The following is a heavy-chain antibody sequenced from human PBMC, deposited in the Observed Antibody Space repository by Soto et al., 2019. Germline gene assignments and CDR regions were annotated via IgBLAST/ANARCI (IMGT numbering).Heavy chain of an antibody. D-gene: IGHD1-7*01. J-gene: IGHJ4*02. V-gene: IGHV1-8*01. Sequence: QVQLVQSGAEVKKPGASVKVSCKASGYTFTSYDINWVRQATGQGLEWMGCMNPNSGNTGYAQKFQGRVTMARNTSIRTAYMELSSLRAEDMAVYYCAGGGSGWTYALWYDYWGQGTLVTVSS. CDR1: GYTFTSYD. CDR3: AGGGSGWTYALWYDY. CDR2: MNPNSGNT.